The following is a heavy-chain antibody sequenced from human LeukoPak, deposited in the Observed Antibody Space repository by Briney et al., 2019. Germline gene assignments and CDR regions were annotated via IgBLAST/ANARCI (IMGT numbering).Heavy chain of an antibody. CDR3: ANSGVRGVIITYFDF. CDR1: GGSISSSNC. J-gene: IGHJ4*02. Sequence: SGTLSLTCAVSGGSISSSNCWNWVRQPPGKGLEWIGKIYHSGSTNYNPSLKSRVTISVDKSKNQFSLELNSVTAADTAVYYCANSGVRGVIITYFDFWGQGTLVTVSS. CDR2: IYHSGST. D-gene: IGHD3-10*01. V-gene: IGHV4-4*02.